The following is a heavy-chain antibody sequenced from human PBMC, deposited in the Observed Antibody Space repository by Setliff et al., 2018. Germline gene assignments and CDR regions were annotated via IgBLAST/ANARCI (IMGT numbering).Heavy chain of an antibody. V-gene: IGHV4-34*01. CDR2: INHSGTT. D-gene: IGHD2-8*02. Sequence: SETLSLTCAAYGGTFSDYYWTWIRQPPGKGLEWIGEINHSGTTNYHPSLESRVTIIMETSKNRFSLWLTSVTAADAAVYYCVRTTRSTGFYGQGVAYYMDVWNKGTTVTVSS. J-gene: IGHJ6*03. CDR3: VRTTRSTGFYGQGVAYYMDV. CDR1: GGTFSDYY.